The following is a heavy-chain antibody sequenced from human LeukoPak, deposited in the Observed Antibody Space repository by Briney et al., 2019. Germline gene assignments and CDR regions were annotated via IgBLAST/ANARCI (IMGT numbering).Heavy chain of an antibody. CDR3: ARASSYDSSGYPPYYYYGMDV. CDR2: ISISGSTI. Sequence: AGGSLRLSCAASGFTFSDYYMSWIRQAPGKGLEWVSYISISGSTIYYADSVKGRFTISRDNAKNSLYLQMNSLGAEDTAVYYCARASSYDSSGYPPYYYYGMDVWGQGTTVTVSS. J-gene: IGHJ6*02. D-gene: IGHD3-22*01. V-gene: IGHV3-11*01. CDR1: GFTFSDYY.